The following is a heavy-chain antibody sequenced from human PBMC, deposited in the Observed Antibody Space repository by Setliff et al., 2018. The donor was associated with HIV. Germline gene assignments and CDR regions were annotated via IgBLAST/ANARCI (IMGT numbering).Heavy chain of an antibody. D-gene: IGHD3-9*01. J-gene: IGHJ4*02. Sequence: PGGSLRLSCAASGFTFDDYGMSWVRQAPGKGLEWVSGINWNGGSTGYADSVKGRFTISRDNAKDSMFLQMNSLRGEDTAVYYCATNFLYDILTGYFPYQFDQWGQGTLVTVSS. CDR1: GFTFDDYG. CDR3: ATNFLYDILTGYFPYQFDQ. V-gene: IGHV3-20*04. CDR2: INWNGGST.